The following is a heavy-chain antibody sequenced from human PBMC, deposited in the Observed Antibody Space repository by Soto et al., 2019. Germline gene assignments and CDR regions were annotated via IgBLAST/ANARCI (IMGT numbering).Heavy chain of an antibody. Sequence: GGSLRLSCAASGSIFTGYGMHWVRQAPGKGLEWVAVIWFDGSNKYYADSVKGRFTISRDNSKNMLYLQMNSLRVEDTAVYYWGRDGLGETTFGGYLNYGGQEPRVTVSS. CDR3: GRDGLGETTFGGYLNY. CDR1: GSIFTGYG. D-gene: IGHD3-10*01. V-gene: IGHV3-33*01. J-gene: IGHJ4*02. CDR2: IWFDGSNK.